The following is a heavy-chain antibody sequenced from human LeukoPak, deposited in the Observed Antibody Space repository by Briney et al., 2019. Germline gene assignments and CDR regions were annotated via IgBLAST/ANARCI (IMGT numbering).Heavy chain of an antibody. J-gene: IGHJ4*02. V-gene: IGHV3-7*05. Sequence: PGESLRLSCAASGFTFSNYWMSWVRQPPGKGLEWVDNIKQDGSEKYYVDSVKGLFTISRDNAKNALFLQMNRVKTEDTAVYYCTTSDGDYVGFDYWGQGTLVTVSS. CDR2: IKQDGSEK. D-gene: IGHD4-17*01. CDR1: GFTFSNYW. CDR3: TTSDGDYVGFDY.